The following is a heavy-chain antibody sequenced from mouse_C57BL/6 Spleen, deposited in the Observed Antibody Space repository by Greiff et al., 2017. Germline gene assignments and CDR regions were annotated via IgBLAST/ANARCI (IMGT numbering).Heavy chain of an antibody. CDR3: GRYDGYYYFDY. D-gene: IGHD2-3*01. CDR2: INPGSGGT. J-gene: IGHJ2*01. CDR1: GYAFTNYL. V-gene: IGHV1-54*01. Sequence: VQLQESGAELVRPGTSVKVSCKASGYAFTNYLIEWVKQRPGQGLEWIGVINPGSGGTNYTEKFKGKATLTADKSSSTAYMQHSSLTSEDSAVYFCGRYDGYYYFDYWSQGTTLTVSS.